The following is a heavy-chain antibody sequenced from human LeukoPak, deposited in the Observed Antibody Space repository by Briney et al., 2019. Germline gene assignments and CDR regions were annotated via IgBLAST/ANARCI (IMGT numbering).Heavy chain of an antibody. CDR2: ISWNSGSI. CDR3: AKDTRAAFDP. Sequence: GGSLRLSCAASGFTFDDYAMPWVRQAPGKGLEWVSGISWNSGSIGYADSVKGRFTISRDNAKNSLYLQMNSLRAEDTALYYCAKDTRAAFDPWGQGTLVTVSS. J-gene: IGHJ5*02. D-gene: IGHD6-13*01. CDR1: GFTFDDYA. V-gene: IGHV3-9*01.